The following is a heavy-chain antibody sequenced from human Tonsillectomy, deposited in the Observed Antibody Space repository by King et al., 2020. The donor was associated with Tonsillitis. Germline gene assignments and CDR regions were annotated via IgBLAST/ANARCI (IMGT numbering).Heavy chain of an antibody. CDR2: ISWNSGSI. CDR1: GFTFDDYA. D-gene: IGHD3-10*01. Sequence: QLVQSGGGLVQPGRSLRLSCAASGFTFDDYAMHWVRQAPGKGLEWVSGISWNSGSIGYADSVKGRFTISRDNDKNSLYLQMNSLRAEDTALYYCAKDPYGSGSYLFDYWGQGTLVTVSS. CDR3: AKDPYGSGSYLFDY. V-gene: IGHV3-9*01. J-gene: IGHJ4*02.